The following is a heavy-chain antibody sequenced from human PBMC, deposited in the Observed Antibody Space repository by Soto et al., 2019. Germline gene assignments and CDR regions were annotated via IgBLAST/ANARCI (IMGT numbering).Heavy chain of an antibody. CDR2: MNPNSGNT. J-gene: IGHJ6*02. D-gene: IGHD3-3*01. CDR3: ATSSVTIFGVVIIRGYYYGMDV. CDR1: GYTFTSYD. Sequence: ASVKVSCKASGYTFTSYDINWVRQATGQGLEWMGWMNPNSGNTGYAQKFQGRVTMTRNTSISTAYMELSSLRSEDTAVYYCATSSVTIFGVVIIRGYYYGMDVWG. V-gene: IGHV1-8*01.